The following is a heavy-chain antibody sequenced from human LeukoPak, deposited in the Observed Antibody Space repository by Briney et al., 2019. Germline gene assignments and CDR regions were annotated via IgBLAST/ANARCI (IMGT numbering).Heavy chain of an antibody. V-gene: IGHV3-23*01. D-gene: IGHD3-10*01. CDR1: GFTFSSYA. CDR2: ISGSGGGT. J-gene: IGHJ6*02. CDR3: AKDLGYGWGYYYYGMDV. Sequence: GGSLRLSCAASGFTFSSYAMSWVRQAPGKGLEWVSAISGSGGGTYYADSVKGRFTISRDNSKNTLYLQMNSLRAEDTAVYYCAKDLGYGWGYYYYGMDVWGQGTTVTVSS.